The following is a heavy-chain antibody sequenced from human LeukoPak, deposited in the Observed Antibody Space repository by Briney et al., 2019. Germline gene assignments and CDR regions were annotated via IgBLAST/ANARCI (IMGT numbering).Heavy chain of an antibody. CDR1: GYTFTDNY. Sequence: ASVKVSRKASGYTFTDNYIHWVRQAPGQGLEWMGWLNANNGATSYAQNFQVRVTMTRDTSISTVYMEMSSLRSDDTAVYYCARASYCGGGCYYYFDYWGQGTLVTVSS. CDR2: LNANNGAT. J-gene: IGHJ4*02. CDR3: ARASYCGGGCYYYFDY. D-gene: IGHD2-21*02. V-gene: IGHV1-2*02.